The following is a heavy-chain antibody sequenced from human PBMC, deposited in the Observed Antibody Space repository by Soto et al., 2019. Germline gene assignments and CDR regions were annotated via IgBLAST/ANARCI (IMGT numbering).Heavy chain of an antibody. Sequence: GSLRLSCAASGFTFSSYAMHWVRQAPGKGLEWVAVISYDGSNKYYADSVKGRFTISRDNSKNTLYLQMNSLRAEDTAVYYCARDRTAVAGYYYYYYYGMDVWGQGTTVTVS. CDR1: GFTFSSYA. D-gene: IGHD6-19*01. V-gene: IGHV3-30-3*01. CDR3: ARDRTAVAGYYYYYYYGMDV. CDR2: ISYDGSNK. J-gene: IGHJ6*02.